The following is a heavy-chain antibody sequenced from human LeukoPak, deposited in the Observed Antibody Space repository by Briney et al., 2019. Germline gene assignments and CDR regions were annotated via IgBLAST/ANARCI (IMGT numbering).Heavy chain of an antibody. CDR3: AKRYYQDSSGYLGSIDY. CDR1: GFTFSSYA. Sequence: PGGSLRLSCAASGFTFSSYAMNWVRQAPGKGLGWVSAISGSGGSTYYADSVKGRFTISRDNSKNTLYLQMNSLRAEDTAVYFCAKRYYQDSSGYLGSIDYWGQGTLVTVSS. D-gene: IGHD3-22*01. V-gene: IGHV3-23*01. CDR2: ISGSGGST. J-gene: IGHJ4*02.